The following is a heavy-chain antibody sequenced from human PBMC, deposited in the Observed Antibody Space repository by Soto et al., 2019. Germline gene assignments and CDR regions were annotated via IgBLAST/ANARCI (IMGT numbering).Heavy chain of an antibody. Sequence: ASVKVSCKASGYTFTSHGISWVRQAPGQGLEWLGWISTYNSRTHYAQKVQGRVTMTTDTSASTAYLDLRSLTFDDTAVYYCARARYCASPSCYKHYYYGMDTWGQGTTVTVSS. CDR3: ARARYCASPSCYKHYYYGMDT. D-gene: IGHD2-2*02. CDR2: ISTYNSRT. CDR1: GYTFTSHG. J-gene: IGHJ6*02. V-gene: IGHV1-18*04.